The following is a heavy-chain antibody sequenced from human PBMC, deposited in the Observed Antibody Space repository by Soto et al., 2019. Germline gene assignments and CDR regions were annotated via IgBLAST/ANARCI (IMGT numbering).Heavy chain of an antibody. V-gene: IGHV4-31*03. CDR1: GASIRTGGYS. CDR2: IFYTGSA. J-gene: IGHJ4*02. D-gene: IGHD4-17*01. CDR3: ARYRKDYPER. Sequence: IRSLAYSVSGASIRTGGYSWSWIRQRPGKGLESIAYIFYTGSAYYNPSPESRLSISIDRSKKQFSLELRSVSVADTAVYYCARYRKDYPERWGKGTRVT.